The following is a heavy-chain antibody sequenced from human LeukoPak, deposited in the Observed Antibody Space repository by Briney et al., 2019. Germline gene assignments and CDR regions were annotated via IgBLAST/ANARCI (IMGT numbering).Heavy chain of an antibody. D-gene: IGHD6-19*01. CDR2: ISYDGSNK. CDR1: GFTFSNYG. J-gene: IGHJ4*02. CDR3: AKDKIVGSTGWYHFDY. V-gene: IGHV3-30*18. Sequence: GRSLRLSCAASGFTFSNYGMHWVRQAPGKGLEWVAVISYDGSNKYYADSLKGRFTISRDNSKNTLYLQMNSLRAEDTAVYYCAKDKIVGSTGWYHFDYWGQGTLVTVSS.